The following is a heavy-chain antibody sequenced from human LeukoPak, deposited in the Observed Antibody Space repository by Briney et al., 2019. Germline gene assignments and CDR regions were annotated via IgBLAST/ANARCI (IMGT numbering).Heavy chain of an antibody. D-gene: IGHD3-10*01. CDR2: IRYDGTKT. J-gene: IGHJ4*02. CDR3: AKSGGVVGYGSDY. CDR1: GFAFTNYG. Sequence: GGSLRLSCAASGFAFTNYGMDWVRQAPGKGLEWVAFIRYDGTKTNYADSVKGRFTISRDTSKSTLYLQMNSLRAEDSAVYYCAKSGGVVGYGSDYWGQGTLVTVSS. V-gene: IGHV3-30*02.